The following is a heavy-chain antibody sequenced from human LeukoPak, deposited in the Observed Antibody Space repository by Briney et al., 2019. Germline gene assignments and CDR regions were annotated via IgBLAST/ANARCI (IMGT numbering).Heavy chain of an antibody. D-gene: IGHD3-22*01. CDR1: GFTFSSYE. CDR2: ISSSGSTI. J-gene: IGHJ4*02. V-gene: IGHV3-48*03. CDR3: AREGKYYYDSSADY. Sequence: GGSLRLSCAASGFTFSSYEMNWVRQAPGKGLEWVSYISSSGSTIYYADSVKGRFTISSDNAKNSLYLQMNSLRAEDTAVYYCAREGKYYYDSSADYWGQGTLVTVSS.